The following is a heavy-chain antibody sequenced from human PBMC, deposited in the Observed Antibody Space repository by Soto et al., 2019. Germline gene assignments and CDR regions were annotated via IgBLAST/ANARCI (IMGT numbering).Heavy chain of an antibody. V-gene: IGHV1-3*01. D-gene: IGHD3-3*01. CDR1: GYTFTSYA. Sequence: ASVKVSCKASGYTFTSYAMHWVRQAPGQRLEWMGWINAGNGNTKYSQKCQGRVTITRDTSARTAYMELRSLRSEDTAVYYCARGGAFFGVVIHKDYYYYGMDVWGQGTTVTAYS. CDR3: ARGGAFFGVVIHKDYYYYGMDV. CDR2: INAGNGNT. J-gene: IGHJ6*02.